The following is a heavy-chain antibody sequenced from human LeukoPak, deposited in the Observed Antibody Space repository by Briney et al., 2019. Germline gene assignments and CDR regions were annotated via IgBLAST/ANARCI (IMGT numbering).Heavy chain of an antibody. J-gene: IGHJ4*02. V-gene: IGHV3-23*01. CDR2: ISGSGGST. CDR1: GFTFSSYA. Sequence: GGSLRLPCAASGFTFSSYAMSWVRQAPGKGLEWVSAISGSGGSTYYADSVKGRFTISRDNSKNTLYLQMNSLRAEDTAVYYCANLPSDYCSSTSCYNWGQGTLVTVSS. D-gene: IGHD2-2*01. CDR3: ANLPSDYCSSTSCYN.